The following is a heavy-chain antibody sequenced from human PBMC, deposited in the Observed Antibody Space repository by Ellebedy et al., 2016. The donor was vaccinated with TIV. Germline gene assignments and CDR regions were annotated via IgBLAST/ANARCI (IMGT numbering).Heavy chain of an antibody. CDR3: AREGYDILTGYNTGMDV. Sequence: MPGGSLRLSCTVSGDSVSSGSHFWNWIRPPPGKGLEWIGYIYKSGTTNYNPSLTSRLTISVYMSKNQFSLSLTSVTDADTAVYFCAREGYDILTGYNTGMDVWGQGTTVTVSS. D-gene: IGHD3-9*01. CDR2: IYKSGTT. J-gene: IGHJ6*02. CDR1: GDSVSSGSHF. V-gene: IGHV4-61*01.